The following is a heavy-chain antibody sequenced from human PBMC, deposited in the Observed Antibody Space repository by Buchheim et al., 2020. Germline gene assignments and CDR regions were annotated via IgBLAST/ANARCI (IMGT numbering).Heavy chain of an antibody. J-gene: IGHJ5*02. D-gene: IGHD5-18*01. CDR1: GDSISRDNYY. CDR2: MYYSGNT. CDR3: ARGYSYGYSYFDP. V-gene: IGHV4-39*07. Sequence: QLQLQESDPGLVKPSETLSLTCNVSGDSISRDNYYWGWIRQPPGKGLEWIGSMYYSGNTFYNPSLKSRVTISVDTSKNQISLKVKSVTAADTAVYYCARGYSYGYSYFDPWGQGT.